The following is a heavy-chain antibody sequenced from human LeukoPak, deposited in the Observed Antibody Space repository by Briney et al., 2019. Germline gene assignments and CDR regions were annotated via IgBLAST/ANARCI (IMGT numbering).Heavy chain of an antibody. CDR3: ARDGPTYGDYAQFDL. CDR2: IWYDGSNK. D-gene: IGHD4-17*01. Sequence: SGGSLRLSCAASGFTFSSYGMHWVRQAPGKGLEWVAVIWYDGSNKYYADSVKGRFTISRDNSKNTLYLQMNSLRAEDTAVYYCARDGPTYGDYAQFDLWSRGTLVTVSS. J-gene: IGHJ2*01. CDR1: GFTFSSYG. V-gene: IGHV3-33*01.